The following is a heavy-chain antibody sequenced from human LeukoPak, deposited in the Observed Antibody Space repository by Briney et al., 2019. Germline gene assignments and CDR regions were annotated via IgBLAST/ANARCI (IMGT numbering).Heavy chain of an antibody. D-gene: IGHD6-13*01. CDR2: ISRSSSHI. V-gene: IGHV3-21*01. Sequence: KPGGSLRLSCAASGFTLSTYSMNWVRRAPGKGLEWVSSISRSSSHIYYAGSVKGRFTISRDNAKNSLYLQMNSLRAEDTAVYYCARSPDSRSWYKIDYWGQGTLVTVSS. J-gene: IGHJ4*02. CDR3: ARSPDSRSWYKIDY. CDR1: GFTLSTYS.